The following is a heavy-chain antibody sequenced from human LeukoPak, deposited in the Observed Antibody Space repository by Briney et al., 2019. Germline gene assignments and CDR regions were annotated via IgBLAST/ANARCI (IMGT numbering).Heavy chain of an antibody. J-gene: IGHJ3*02. CDR1: GGSFSGYY. D-gene: IGHD2/OR15-2a*01. Sequence: ASPSLSPTRAVYGGSFSGYYWSSIRQPPGKGLEWIVEINHRGSTNYNPSLKSRVTISVDTSKNQFSLKLSSVTAADTAVYYCARALSDPQIPPDAFDIWGQGTMVTVSS. CDR2: INHRGST. V-gene: IGHV4-34*01. CDR3: ARALSDPQIPPDAFDI.